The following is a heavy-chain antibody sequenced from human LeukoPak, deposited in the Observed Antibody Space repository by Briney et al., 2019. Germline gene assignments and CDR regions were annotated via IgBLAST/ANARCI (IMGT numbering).Heavy chain of an antibody. V-gene: IGHV4-59*12. CDR2: IYYSGST. CDR3: AREVNSSTWRPLDF. Sequence: SETLSLTCTVSGGSINTYYWSWIRQPPGKGLEWIGYIYYSGSTNYNPSLKSRVTISVDTSKHQFSLKLTSVTAADTAVYYCAREVNSSTWRPLDFWGQGTLVTVSS. J-gene: IGHJ4*02. D-gene: IGHD6-13*01. CDR1: GGSINTYY.